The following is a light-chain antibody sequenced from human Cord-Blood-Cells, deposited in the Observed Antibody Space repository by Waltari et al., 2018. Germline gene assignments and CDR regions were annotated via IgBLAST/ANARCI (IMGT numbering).Light chain of an antibody. V-gene: IGKV3-11*01. J-gene: IGKJ3*01. CDR2: DAS. CDR1: QSVSSY. CDR3: QQRSNWPRFT. Sequence: IVLTQSPANLSLSPGERATLSCRASQSVSSYLAWYQQKHGQAPRLLIYDASNRATGIPARVRGSASGTDFTLTISSLGPEDFAVYFCQQRSNWPRFTFGPGTKVDIK.